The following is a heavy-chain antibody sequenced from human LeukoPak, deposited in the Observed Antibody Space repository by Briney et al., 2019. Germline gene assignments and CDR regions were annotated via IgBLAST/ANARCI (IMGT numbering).Heavy chain of an antibody. D-gene: IGHD6-13*01. Sequence: PGGSLRLSCAASGFTFSSYAMHWVRQAPGKGLEWVAVMSYDGSNKYYADSVKGRFTISRDNSKNTLYLQMNSLRAEDTAVYYCARDSRLYSSSGNLDYWGQGTLVTVSS. CDR3: ARDSRLYSSSGNLDY. V-gene: IGHV3-30-3*01. CDR1: GFTFSSYA. CDR2: MSYDGSNK. J-gene: IGHJ4*02.